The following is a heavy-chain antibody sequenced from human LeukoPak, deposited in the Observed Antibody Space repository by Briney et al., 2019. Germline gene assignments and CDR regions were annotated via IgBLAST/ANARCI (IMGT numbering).Heavy chain of an antibody. CDR1: GFTFDDYA. J-gene: IGHJ4*02. V-gene: IGHV3-9*01. CDR2: ISWNSGSI. CDR3: AKDRAMVRGVLFDN. D-gene: IGHD3-10*01. Sequence: PGGSLRLSCAASGFTFDDYAMHWVWQAPGKGLEWVSGISWNSGSIGYADSVKGRFTISRDNAKNSLYLQMNSLRAEDTALYYCAKDRAMVRGVLFDNCGQGTLVTVSP.